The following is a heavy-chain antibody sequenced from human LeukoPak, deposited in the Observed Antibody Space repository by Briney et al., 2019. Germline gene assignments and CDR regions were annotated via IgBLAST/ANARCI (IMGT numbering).Heavy chain of an antibody. CDR2: ISSSGSTI. V-gene: IGHV3-48*04. D-gene: IGHD3-22*01. CDR1: GFTFSSYS. Sequence: PGGSLRLSCAASGFTFSSYSMNWVRQAPGKGLEWVSYISSSGSTIYYADSVKGRFTISRDNAKNSLYLQMNSLRAEDTAVYYCARDAEVGYFDSSNFYDYWGQGTLVTVSS. J-gene: IGHJ4*02. CDR3: ARDAEVGYFDSSNFYDY.